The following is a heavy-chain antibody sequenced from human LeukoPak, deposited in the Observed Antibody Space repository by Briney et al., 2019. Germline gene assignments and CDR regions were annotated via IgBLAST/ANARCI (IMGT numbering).Heavy chain of an antibody. CDR2: IYNSGTT. CDR1: GGSISSYY. CDR3: ARDRGLWLGEARDAFDV. J-gene: IGHJ3*01. Sequence: SETLSLTCTVSGGSISSYYWSWIRQPPGKGLEWIGYIYNSGTTNYNPSLKSRVTISVDTSKNQFSLKLSSVTAADTAVYYCARDRGLWLGEARDAFDVWGQGTMVTVFS. V-gene: IGHV4-59*01. D-gene: IGHD3-10*01.